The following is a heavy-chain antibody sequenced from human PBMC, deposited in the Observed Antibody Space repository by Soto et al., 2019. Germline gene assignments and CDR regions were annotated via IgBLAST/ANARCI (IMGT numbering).Heavy chain of an antibody. Sequence: SETLSLTCTVSGGSINIYNHYWAWIRQPPGKGLACIGNIYYSGTTYYNPSLKSRVTISVDTSRKQFSLNLTSVTAADTAGYYCVRHGNADRHWFDAWGQGTLVTVSS. CDR2: IYYSGTT. CDR1: GGSINIYNHY. CDR3: VRHGNADRHWFDA. V-gene: IGHV4-39*01. J-gene: IGHJ5*02. D-gene: IGHD1-1*01.